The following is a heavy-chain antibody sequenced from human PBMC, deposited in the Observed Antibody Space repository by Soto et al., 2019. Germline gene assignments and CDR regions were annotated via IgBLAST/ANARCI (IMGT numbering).Heavy chain of an antibody. V-gene: IGHV4-59*01. CDR1: GGPILVNY. CDR2: IYASGSP. CDR3: ARGVGSSPPRY. D-gene: IGHD1-26*01. Sequence: TLCLTCTIGGGPILVNYFRWVRQPPGHELEWIGYIYASGSPYYNPSLRSRVTISADTSKNQISLKLTSPTAADTAVYYCARGVGSSPPRYWGRGNRVTVS. J-gene: IGHJ4*02.